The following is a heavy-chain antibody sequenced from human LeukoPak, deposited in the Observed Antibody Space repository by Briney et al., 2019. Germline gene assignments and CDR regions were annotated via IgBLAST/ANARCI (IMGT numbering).Heavy chain of an antibody. CDR3: AKRASGSGTSLYYFDY. CDR1: GITFSSYA. CDR2: IRSSGEIT. J-gene: IGHJ4*02. D-gene: IGHD3-10*01. Sequence: GGSLRLSCAASGITFSSYAMSWVRQAPGKGLEWVSGIRSSGEITSYADSVKGRFTISRDNSKNTLFLQMNSLRAEDTAVYYCAKRASGSGTSLYYFDYWGQGTLVTVSS. V-gene: IGHV3-23*01.